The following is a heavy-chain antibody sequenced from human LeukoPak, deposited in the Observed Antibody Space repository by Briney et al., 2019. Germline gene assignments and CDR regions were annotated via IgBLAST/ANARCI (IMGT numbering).Heavy chain of an antibody. CDR2: INPIFNIL. CDR1: EGTFGGYS. CDR3: AGGRRLGELFFDS. D-gene: IGHD3-10*01. J-gene: IGHJ4*02. Sequence: SVKVSCKASEGTFGGYSIDWVRQAPGQGLDWVGGINPIFNILYYAQNFQGRVTITADESTNTAYLELDSLKHDDTAVYYCAGGRRLGELFFDSWAREPWSPSPQ. V-gene: IGHV1-69*13.